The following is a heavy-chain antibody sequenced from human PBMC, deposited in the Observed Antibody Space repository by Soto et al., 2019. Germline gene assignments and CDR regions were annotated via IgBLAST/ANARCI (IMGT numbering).Heavy chain of an antibody. Sequence: SETLSLTCSVSGGSISSNIYYWGWNRQPPGKGLEWIGTVHYSGSTYYTPSLKSRVTISVDTSKNQFSLKLSSVTAADTAVYYCMLGSGWKDFDYWGQGTLVTVSS. J-gene: IGHJ4*02. CDR1: GGSISSNIYY. CDR2: VHYSGST. CDR3: MLGSGWKDFDY. V-gene: IGHV4-39*01. D-gene: IGHD3-22*01.